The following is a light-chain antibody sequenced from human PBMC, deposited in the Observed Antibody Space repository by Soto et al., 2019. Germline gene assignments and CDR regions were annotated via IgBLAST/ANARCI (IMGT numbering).Light chain of an antibody. CDR1: QSVSSN. Sequence: IVMTQSPATLSVSPGERATLSCRASQSVSSNLAWYQQKPGQAPRLLIYGASTRATGIPARFSGSGSGTEFTLTIRSLQSEDFAVYYCQQYNNWTFTFGPGTKVDIK. CDR3: QQYNNWTFT. J-gene: IGKJ3*01. V-gene: IGKV3-15*01. CDR2: GAS.